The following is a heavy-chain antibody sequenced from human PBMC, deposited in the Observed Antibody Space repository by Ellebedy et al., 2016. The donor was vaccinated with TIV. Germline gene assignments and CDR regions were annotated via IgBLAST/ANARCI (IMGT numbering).Heavy chain of an antibody. CDR2: ISTSGGPP. Sequence: GESLKISCAASGFTFNSHAMSWVRQTPPKGLEWVPAISTSGGPPYYADSVKGRFTISRDNSKNTLYLQMNSLRAADTAVYYCAKDLYGDYVVDYWGQGILVTVSS. CDR1: GFTFNSHA. V-gene: IGHV3-23*01. D-gene: IGHD4-17*01. CDR3: AKDLYGDYVVDY. J-gene: IGHJ4*02.